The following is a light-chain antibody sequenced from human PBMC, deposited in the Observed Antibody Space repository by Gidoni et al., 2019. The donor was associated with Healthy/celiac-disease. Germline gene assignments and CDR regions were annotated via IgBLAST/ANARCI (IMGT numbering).Light chain of an antibody. V-gene: IGLV3-16*01. J-gene: IGLJ3*02. Sequence: SSELTQPPSGSVSLGQMARSTCSGEALPKKYAHWYQQKPGQFPVLVIYQDSERPSGIPERFSGSSSGTIVPLTISGVQAEDAADYYCLSADSSGTVFGGGTKLTVL. CDR2: QDS. CDR1: ALPKKY. CDR3: LSADSSGTV.